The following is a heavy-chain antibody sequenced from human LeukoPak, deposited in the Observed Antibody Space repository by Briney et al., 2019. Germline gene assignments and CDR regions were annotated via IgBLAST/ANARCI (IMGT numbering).Heavy chain of an antibody. CDR2: IFYTEST. V-gene: IGHV4-34*12. CDR1: GGSFSGYS. CDR3: ARRPSPPDAFDI. Sequence: PSETLSLTCAVYGGSFSGYSWNWIRQPPGKGLEWIGSIFYTESTYFNPSLKSRATISGDTSTNQFSLNLYSVTDADTAVYYCARRPSPPDAFDIWGQGTMVTVSS. J-gene: IGHJ3*02.